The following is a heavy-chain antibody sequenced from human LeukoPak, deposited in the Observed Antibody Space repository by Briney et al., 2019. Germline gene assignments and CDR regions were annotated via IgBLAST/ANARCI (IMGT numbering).Heavy chain of an antibody. D-gene: IGHD3-22*01. CDR1: GYTLTAYY. Sequence: ASVKVSCKASGYTLTAYYLHWVRQAPGQGLEWMGRINPNSGGTTYAQKFQGRVTMTRDTSIGTAYMELSSLRSDDTAVYYCARPYYESSGLYVDAFDIWGQGAMVTVSS. V-gene: IGHV1-2*06. CDR2: INPNSGGT. J-gene: IGHJ3*02. CDR3: ARPYYESSGLYVDAFDI.